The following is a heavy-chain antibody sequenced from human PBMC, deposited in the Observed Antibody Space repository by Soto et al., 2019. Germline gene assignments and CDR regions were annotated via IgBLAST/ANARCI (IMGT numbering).Heavy chain of an antibody. V-gene: IGHV4-59*01. CDR1: GGSISSYY. CDR3: ARTFVAARRSAWFDP. D-gene: IGHD6-6*01. Sequence: PSETLSLTCTVSGGSISSYYWSWIRQPPGKGLEWIGYIYYSGSTNYNPSLKSRVTISVDTSKNQFSLKLSSVTAADTAVYYCARTFVAARRSAWFDPWGQGTLVTVSP. CDR2: IYYSGST. J-gene: IGHJ5*02.